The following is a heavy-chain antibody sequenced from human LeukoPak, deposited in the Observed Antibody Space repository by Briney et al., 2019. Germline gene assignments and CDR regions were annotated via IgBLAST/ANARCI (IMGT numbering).Heavy chain of an antibody. V-gene: IGHV3-48*01. D-gene: IGHD4-17*01. CDR1: GFTFSSYS. CDR2: ISSSSSTI. CDR3: ARSTPSTVTTTFFDY. Sequence: GGSLRLSCAASGFTFSSYSMNWVRQAPGKGLEWVSYISSSSSTIYYADSVKGRFTISRDNAKNPLYLQMNSLRAEDTAVYYCARSTPSTVTTTFFDYWGQGTLVTVSS. J-gene: IGHJ4*02.